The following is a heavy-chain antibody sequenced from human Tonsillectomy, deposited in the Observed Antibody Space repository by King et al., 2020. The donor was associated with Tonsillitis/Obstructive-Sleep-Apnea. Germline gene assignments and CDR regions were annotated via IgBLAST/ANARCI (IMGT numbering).Heavy chain of an antibody. Sequence: HVQLQESGPGLVKPSETLSLTCTVSGGSVSGGFYYWNWIRQPPGKGLECIGYFYYSGSTNYNPSFESRVTISIDTSKNQFSLKLNSVTAADTAVYYCASRSDLLGGPYPPFDYWGQGILVTVSS. J-gene: IGHJ4*02. CDR3: ASRSDLLGGPYPPFDY. V-gene: IGHV4-61*01. CDR1: GGSVSGGFYY. CDR2: FYYSGST. D-gene: IGHD3-3*01.